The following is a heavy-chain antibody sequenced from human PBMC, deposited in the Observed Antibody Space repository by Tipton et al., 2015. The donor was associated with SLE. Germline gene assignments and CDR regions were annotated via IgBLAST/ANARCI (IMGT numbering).Heavy chain of an antibody. CDR2: IYYSGST. D-gene: IGHD6-13*01. J-gene: IGHJ4*01. CDR3: ARRPSIAAAGTFDY. V-gene: IGHV4-31*03. Sequence: TLSLTCTVSGGSISSGGYYWSWIRQHPGKGLEWIGYIYYSGSTYYNPSLKSRVTISVDTSKNQFSLKLSSVTAADTAVYYCARRPSIAAAGTFDYWGHGTLVTVSS. CDR1: GGSISSGGYY.